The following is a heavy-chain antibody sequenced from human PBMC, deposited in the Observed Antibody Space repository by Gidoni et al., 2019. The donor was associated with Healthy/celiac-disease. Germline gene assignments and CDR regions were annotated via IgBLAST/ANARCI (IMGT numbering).Heavy chain of an antibody. D-gene: IGHD2-2*01. V-gene: IGHV3-30*04. J-gene: IGHJ5*02. Sequence: QVQLVESGGGVVQPGRSLRLSCAASGSTFSSYAMHWVRLAPGKGLEWVAVISYDGSNKYYADSVKGRFTISRDNSKNTLYLQMNSLRAEDTAVYYCARGGDIVVVPAAMIGWFDPWGQGTLVTVSS. CDR1: GSTFSSYA. CDR3: ARGGDIVVVPAAMIGWFDP. CDR2: ISYDGSNK.